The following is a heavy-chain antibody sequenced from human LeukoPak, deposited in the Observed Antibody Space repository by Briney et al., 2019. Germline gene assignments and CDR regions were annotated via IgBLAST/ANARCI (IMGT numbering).Heavy chain of an antibody. CDR1: GFTFSDYY. CDR3: ASGPPFLKYFEY. CDR2: ISVGAEYI. Sequence: GGSLRLSCAASGFTFSDYYMSWIRQAPGKGLDWVSTISVGAEYIFYADSVKGRFTISRDDSNNALYLQMHSLRAEDTALYYCASGPPFLKYFEYWGQGTLVTVSS. V-gene: IGHV3-23*01. J-gene: IGHJ4*02. D-gene: IGHD3-3*01.